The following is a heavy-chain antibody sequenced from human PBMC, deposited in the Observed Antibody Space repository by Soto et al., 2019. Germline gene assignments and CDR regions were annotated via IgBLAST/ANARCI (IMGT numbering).Heavy chain of an antibody. D-gene: IGHD2-2*01. CDR2: IKSKTDDGTT. CDR3: PTDSSNWAYYYYYSMDV. V-gene: IGHV3-15*01. CDR1: GFTFSNAW. Sequence: PGGSLRLSCTVSGFTFSNAWMTWVRQAPGKGLEWVGRIKSKTDDGTTDYAAPVKGRFTISRDDSRNTLYLQMNSLKTEDTAVYYRPTDSSNWAYYYYYSMDVWGQGTTVTVSS. J-gene: IGHJ6*02.